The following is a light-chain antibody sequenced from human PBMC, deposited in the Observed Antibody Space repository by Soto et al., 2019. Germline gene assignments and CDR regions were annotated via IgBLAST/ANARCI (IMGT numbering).Light chain of an antibody. CDR1: SRDVGAYNL. V-gene: IGLV2-23*02. J-gene: IGLJ1*01. CDR2: EVS. CDR3: CSYADSGRI. Sequence: QSALTQPASVSGSPGQSITISCTGTSRDVGAYNLVSWYQQYPGKAPKLVIYEVSKRPSGVSDRFSGSKSVNTSSLTISGLQADDEAAYYCCSYADSGRIFGPVTKVTVL.